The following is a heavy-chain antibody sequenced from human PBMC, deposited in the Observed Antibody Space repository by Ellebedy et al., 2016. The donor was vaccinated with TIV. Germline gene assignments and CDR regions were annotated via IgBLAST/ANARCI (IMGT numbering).Heavy chain of an antibody. J-gene: IGHJ4*02. CDR1: GFTFSSYG. D-gene: IGHD1-14*01. Sequence: GGSLRLSXAASGFTFSSYGMHWVRQAPGKGLEWVAVISYDGSNKYYADSVKGRFTISRDNSKNTLYLQMNSLRAEDTAVYYCARDRSGNFDYWGQGTLVTVSS. CDR2: ISYDGSNK. CDR3: ARDRSGNFDY. V-gene: IGHV3-30*19.